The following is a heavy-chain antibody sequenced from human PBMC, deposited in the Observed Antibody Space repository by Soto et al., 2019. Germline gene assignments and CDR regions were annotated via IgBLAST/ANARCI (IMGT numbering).Heavy chain of an antibody. CDR2: INAGNGDT. J-gene: IGHJ3*02. V-gene: IGHV1-3*01. CDR1: GYTVTNYA. Sequence: ASVKVSCKASGYTVTNYAIHWVRQAPGQRLEWMGWINAGNGDTKYSQKLQGRVTITRDTSASIIYMELSSLRSEDTALYYCASAPQWSDAFDIWGQGTLVTVS. CDR3: ASAPQWSDAFDI. D-gene: IGHD2-15*01.